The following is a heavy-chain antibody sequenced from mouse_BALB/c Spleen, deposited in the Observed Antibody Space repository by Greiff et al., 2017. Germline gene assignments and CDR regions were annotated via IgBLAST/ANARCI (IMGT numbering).Heavy chain of an antibody. CDR2: IWAGGST. CDR1: GFSLTSYG. D-gene: IGHD2-1*01. V-gene: IGHV2-9*02. Sequence: QVQLQQSGPGLVAPSQSLSITCTVSGFSLTSYGVHWVRQPPGKGLEWLGVIWAGGSTNYNSALMSRLSISKDNSKSQVFLKMNSLQTDDTAMYYCARELLSAPGAMDYWGQGTSVTVSS. CDR3: ARELLSAPGAMDY. J-gene: IGHJ4*01.